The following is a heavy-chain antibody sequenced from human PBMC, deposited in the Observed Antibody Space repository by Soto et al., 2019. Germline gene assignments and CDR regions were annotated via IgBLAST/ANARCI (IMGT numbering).Heavy chain of an antibody. CDR2: ISSSSSTI. V-gene: IGHV3-48*01. D-gene: IGHD3-10*01. Sequence: EVQLVESGGGLVQPGGSLRLSCAASGFTFSSYSMNWVRQAPGKGLEWVSYISSSSSTIYYADSVRGRFTISRDNAKKSLYLQMNSLRAEDTAVYYCARDRDYYGSGSCRLDYWGQGTLVTVSS. CDR3: ARDRDYYGSGSCRLDY. J-gene: IGHJ4*02. CDR1: GFTFSSYS.